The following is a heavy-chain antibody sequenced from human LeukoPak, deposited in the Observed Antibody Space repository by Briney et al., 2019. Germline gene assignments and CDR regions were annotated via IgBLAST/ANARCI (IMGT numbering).Heavy chain of an antibody. V-gene: IGHV4-39*07. CDR1: GGSISSSSHY. J-gene: IGHJ3*02. Sequence: PSETLSLTCTVSGGSISSSSHYWGWIRQPPGKGLEWIGSIYYGGSTYYNPSLKSRVTISVDTSKSQFSLKLSSVTAADTAVYYCARGTPGIAGAGVTYFDIWGQGTVVTVSS. D-gene: IGHD6-13*01. CDR2: IYYGGST. CDR3: ARGTPGIAGAGVTYFDI.